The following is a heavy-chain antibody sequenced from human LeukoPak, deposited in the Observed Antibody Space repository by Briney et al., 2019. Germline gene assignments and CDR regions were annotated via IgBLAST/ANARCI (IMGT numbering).Heavy chain of an antibody. V-gene: IGHV1-2*02. CDR3: ASTIAVAGIHFDY. CDR2: INPNSGGT. D-gene: IGHD6-19*01. Sequence: GSSVKVSCKASGYTFTSYDINWVRQAPGQGLEWMGWINPNSGGTNYAQKFQGRVTMTRDTSISTAYMELSRLRSDDTAVYYCASTIAVAGIHFDYWGQGTLVTVSS. J-gene: IGHJ4*02. CDR1: GYTFTSYD.